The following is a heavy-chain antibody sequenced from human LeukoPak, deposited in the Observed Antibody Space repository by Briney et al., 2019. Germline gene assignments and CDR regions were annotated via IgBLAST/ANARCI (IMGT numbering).Heavy chain of an antibody. Sequence: GGSLRLSCAASGFTFSSYAMNWVRQAPGKGLEWVSSINNSGGRTYYADSVKGRFTISRDNPKNTLYLQMNSLRAEDTAIYYCARSGLSRFGFWGQGTLVTVSS. J-gene: IGHJ4*02. D-gene: IGHD2/OR15-2a*01. CDR2: INNSGGRT. V-gene: IGHV3-23*01. CDR1: GFTFSSYA. CDR3: ARSGLSRFGF.